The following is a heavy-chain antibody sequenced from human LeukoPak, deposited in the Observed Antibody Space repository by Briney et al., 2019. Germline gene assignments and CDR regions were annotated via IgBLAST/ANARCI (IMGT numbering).Heavy chain of an antibody. CDR2: ISSSGDYI. CDR3: ARDGVDYYGSGSPYGLFDY. D-gene: IGHD3-10*01. J-gene: IGHJ4*02. CDR1: GFTFSTYS. Sequence: PGGSLRLSCAASGFTFSTYSMNWVRQAPGKGLEWVSSISSSGDYIYYADSVKGRFTISRDNAKNSLYLQMNSLRAEDTAVYYCARDGVDYYGSGSPYGLFDYWGQGTLVTVSS. V-gene: IGHV3-21*01.